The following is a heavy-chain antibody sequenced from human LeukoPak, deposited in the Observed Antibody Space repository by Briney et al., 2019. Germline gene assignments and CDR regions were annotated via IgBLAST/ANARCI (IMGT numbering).Heavy chain of an antibody. Sequence: GGSLRLSCAASGFTFSSYEMNWVRQAPGKGLEWVSNISSSSSTRYYADSVKGRFTISRDTAKKSLFLQMNSLRAKAAADYYSARQGGCGISLDYWGQGTLVTVSS. D-gene: IGHD2-21*01. CDR2: ISSSSSTR. CDR1: GFTFSSYE. V-gene: IGHV3-48*03. J-gene: IGHJ4*02. CDR3: ARQGGCGISLDY.